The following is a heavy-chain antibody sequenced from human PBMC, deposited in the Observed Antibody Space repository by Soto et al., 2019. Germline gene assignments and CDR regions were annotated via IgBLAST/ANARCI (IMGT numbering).Heavy chain of an antibody. CDR1: GGSISSSSYY. Sequence: SETLSLTCTVSGGSISSSSYYWGWIRQPPGKGLEWIGSIYYSGSTYYNPSLKSRVTISVDTSKNQFSLKLSSVTAADTAVYYCARRRTRYNWHDDAFAIWGQGTMVTVSS. D-gene: IGHD1-20*01. CDR2: IYYSGST. J-gene: IGHJ3*02. CDR3: ARRRTRYNWHDDAFAI. V-gene: IGHV4-39*07.